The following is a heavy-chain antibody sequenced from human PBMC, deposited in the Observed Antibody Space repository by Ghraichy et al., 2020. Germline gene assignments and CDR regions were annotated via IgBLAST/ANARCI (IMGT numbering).Heavy chain of an antibody. CDR3: ARGWDILTGYYIPGFDY. V-gene: IGHV1-46*01. Sequence: ASVKVSCKASGYTFTSYYMHWVRQAPGQGLEWMGIINPSGGSTSYAQKFQGRVTMTRDTSTSTVYMELSSLRSEDTAVYYCARGWDILTGYYIPGFDYWGQGTLVTVSS. CDR2: INPSGGST. J-gene: IGHJ4*02. D-gene: IGHD3-9*01. CDR1: GYTFTSYY.